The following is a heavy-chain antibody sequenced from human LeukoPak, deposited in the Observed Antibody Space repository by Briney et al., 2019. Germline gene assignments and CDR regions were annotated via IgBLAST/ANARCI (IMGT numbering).Heavy chain of an antibody. CDR2: IYSGGST. CDR1: GFTVSSNY. Sequence: PEGSLRLSCAASGFTVSSNYMSWVRQAPGKGLEWVSVIYSGGSTYYADSVKGRFTISRDNSKNTLYLQMNSLRAEDTAVYYCASHRSGYWHYWGQGTLVTVSS. D-gene: IGHD3-22*01. CDR3: ASHRSGYWHY. J-gene: IGHJ4*02. V-gene: IGHV3-53*01.